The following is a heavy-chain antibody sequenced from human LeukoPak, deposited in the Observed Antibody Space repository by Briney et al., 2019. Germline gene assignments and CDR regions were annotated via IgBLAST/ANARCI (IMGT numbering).Heavy chain of an antibody. CDR1: GSTFSSHA. CDR2: ISGSGGST. J-gene: IGHJ3*02. CDR3: AKNLGAFDI. Sequence: GGCLRLSSAASGSTFSSHAINWVRQAPGKGLEWVSAISGSGGSTYYADSVKGRFTISRDNSKNTLYLQMNSLRAEDTAVYYCAKNLGAFDIWGQGTMVTVSS. V-gene: IGHV3-23*01.